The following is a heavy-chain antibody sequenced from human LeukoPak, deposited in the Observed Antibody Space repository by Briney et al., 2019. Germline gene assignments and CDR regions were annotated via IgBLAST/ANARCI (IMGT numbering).Heavy chain of an antibody. J-gene: IGHJ6*03. D-gene: IGHD2/OR15-2a*01. CDR1: GFSFNTYS. CDR2: INDDTP. V-gene: IGHV3-23*01. CDR3: AKARTTLYYYYMDV. Sequence: GGSLRLSCTTSGFSFNTYSMSWVRQAPGKGLEWVSAINDDTPYYTDSVKGRFTVSRDNSKNTLYLQMNSLRAEDTAVYYCAKARTTLYYYYMDVWGKGTTVTVSS.